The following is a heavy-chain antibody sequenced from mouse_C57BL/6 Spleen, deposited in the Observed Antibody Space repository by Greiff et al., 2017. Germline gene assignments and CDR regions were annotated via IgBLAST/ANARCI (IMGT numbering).Heavy chain of an antibody. CDR3: ASKFYAIEY. CDR1: GYTFTGYW. Sequence: VQLQQSGAELIKPGASVKLSCTATGYTFTGYWIEWVKQRPGHGLEWIGEIVPGSGSTNYNEKFKGKATFTADTSSNTAYMQLSSLTTEDSAVYSFASKFYAIEYWGKGPSVAVS. V-gene: IGHV1-9*01. J-gene: IGHJ4*01. CDR2: IVPGSGST.